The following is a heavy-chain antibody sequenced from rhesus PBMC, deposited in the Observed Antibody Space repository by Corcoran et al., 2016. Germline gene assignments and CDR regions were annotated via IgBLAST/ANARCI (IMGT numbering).Heavy chain of an antibody. Sequence: QVQLQQWGEGLVKPSETLSLTCAVYGGSVSGYWWGWIRQPPGKGLEWIGRVRSGGSTTYNPPLKRRVTISIDTSKNQFSLKLSSVTAADTAVYYCARQNSGILEDVWGRGVLVTVSS. V-gene: IGHV4-160*01. CDR2: VRSGGST. CDR3: ARQNSGILEDV. CDR1: GGSVSGYW. D-gene: IGHD2-27*01. J-gene: IGHJ5-2*02.